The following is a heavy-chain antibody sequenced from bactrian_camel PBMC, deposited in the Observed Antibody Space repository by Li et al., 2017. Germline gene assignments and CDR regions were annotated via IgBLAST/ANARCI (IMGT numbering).Heavy chain of an antibody. CDR3: AAGWSFGVGTLLRRHYNY. D-gene: IGHD3*01. CDR1: EDAFRRYC. CDR2: MDPDGNI. V-gene: IGHV3S10*01. Sequence: DVQLVESGGGSVQVGGSLRLSCQVSEDAFRRYCIGWFRQRPGLRREGVGSMDPDGNISYEEPVKGRATISKDNAKNTVYLQMNSLKPEDTAMYYCAAGWSFGVGTLLRRHYNYWGQGTQVTVS. J-gene: IGHJ4*01.